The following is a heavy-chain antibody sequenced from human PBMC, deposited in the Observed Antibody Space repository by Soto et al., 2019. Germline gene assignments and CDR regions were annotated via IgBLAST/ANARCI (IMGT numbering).Heavy chain of an antibody. CDR2: IYYSGST. CDR3: AKGIKWGPPAPMDY. J-gene: IGHJ4*01. D-gene: IGHD1-26*01. V-gene: IGHV4-31*02. Sequence: QHPGKGLEWIGYIYYSGSTYYNPSLKSRVTISVDTSKNQFSLKLSSVTAADTAVYFCAKGIKWGPPAPMDYQGHGTLVTVSA.